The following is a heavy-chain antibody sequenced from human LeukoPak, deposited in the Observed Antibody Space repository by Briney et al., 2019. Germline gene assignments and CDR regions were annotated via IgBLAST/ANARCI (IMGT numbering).Heavy chain of an antibody. D-gene: IGHD5-18*01. CDR3: ARDGGYSYGYYFDY. V-gene: IGHV3-21*01. CDR1: GFTFSSYS. Sequence: GGSLRLSCAASGFTFSSYSMNWVRQAPGKGLELVSSISSSSIYIYYADSVKGRFTISRDNAKNSLYLQMNSLRAEDTAVYYCARDGGYSYGYYFDYWGQGTLVTVSS. J-gene: IGHJ4*02. CDR2: ISSSSIYI.